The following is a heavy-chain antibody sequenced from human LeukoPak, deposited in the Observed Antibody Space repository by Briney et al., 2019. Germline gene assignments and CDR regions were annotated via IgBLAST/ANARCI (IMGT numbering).Heavy chain of an antibody. CDR3: APGGCSSSISCYDYFDY. CDR2: INPNSGGT. Sequence: GASVKVSCKASGYTFTGNYMHWVRQAPGQGLEWMGWINPNSGGTNYAQKFQGRVTMTRDTSISTAYMELSRLTYDDAAVYYCAPGGCSSSISCYDYFDYWGQGTLVTVSS. CDR1: GYTFTGNY. J-gene: IGHJ4*02. D-gene: IGHD2-2*01. V-gene: IGHV1-2*02.